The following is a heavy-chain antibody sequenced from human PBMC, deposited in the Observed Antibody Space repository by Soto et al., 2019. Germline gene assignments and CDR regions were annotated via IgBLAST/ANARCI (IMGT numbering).Heavy chain of an antibody. V-gene: IGHV1-2*04. CDR3: ARSSHYYYYMDV. CDR1: GYTFTGYY. D-gene: IGHD6-6*01. CDR2: INPNSGGT. Sequence: ASVKVSCKASGYTFTGYYMRWVRQAPGQGLEWMGWINPNSGGTNYAQKFQGWVTMTRDTSISTAYMELSRLRSDDTAVYYCARSSHYYYYMDVWGKGTTVTVSS. J-gene: IGHJ6*03.